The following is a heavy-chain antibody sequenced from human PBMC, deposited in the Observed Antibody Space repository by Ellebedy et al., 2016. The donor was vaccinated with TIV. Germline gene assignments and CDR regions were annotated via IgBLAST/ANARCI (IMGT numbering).Heavy chain of an antibody. Sequence: ASVKVSCXASGYNFTSYGISWVRQAPGQGLEWMGWISAYNGNTNYAQKLQGRVTMTTDTSTSTAYMELRSLRSDDTAVYYCARIASTDLDYYYGMDVWGQGTTVTVSS. CDR2: ISAYNGNT. CDR1: GYNFTSYG. CDR3: ARIASTDLDYYYGMDV. D-gene: IGHD4-11*01. J-gene: IGHJ6*02. V-gene: IGHV1-18*04.